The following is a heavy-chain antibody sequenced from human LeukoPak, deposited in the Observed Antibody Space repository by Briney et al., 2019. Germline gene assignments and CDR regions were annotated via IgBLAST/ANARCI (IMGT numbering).Heavy chain of an antibody. D-gene: IGHD6-13*01. Sequence: PSETLSLTCAVYGGSFSGYYWSWVRQAPGKGLEWVSSISSSGSYIYYADSVKGRFTISRDNAKYSLYLQMNSLRAEDTAVYYCARVGSSWYEDYWGQGTLVTVSS. V-gene: IGHV3-21*01. CDR1: GGSFSGYY. J-gene: IGHJ4*02. CDR2: ISSSGSYI. CDR3: ARVGSSWYEDY.